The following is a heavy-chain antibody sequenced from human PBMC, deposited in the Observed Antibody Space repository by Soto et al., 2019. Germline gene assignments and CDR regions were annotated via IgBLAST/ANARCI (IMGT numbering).Heavy chain of an antibody. V-gene: IGHV1-69*01. D-gene: IGHD3-22*01. J-gene: IGHJ4*02. CDR1: GGTFSSYA. CDR2: IIPIFGTA. CDR3: ARDRYYYDSSGYYHFDY. Sequence: QVQLVQSGAEVKKPGSSVKVSCKASGGTFSSYAINWVRQAPGQGLEWMGGIIPIFGTANYAQKFQGRVTITADESTSTAYMELSSLRSEDTAVYYCARDRYYYDSSGYYHFDYWGQGTLVTVSS.